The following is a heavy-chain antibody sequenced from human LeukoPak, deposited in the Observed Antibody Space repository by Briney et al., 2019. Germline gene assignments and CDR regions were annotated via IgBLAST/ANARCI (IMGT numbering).Heavy chain of an antibody. D-gene: IGHD3-22*01. J-gene: IGHJ5*02. CDR3: AKDLHTSGSP. Sequence: GGSLRLSCAASGFTFSSYGMHWVRQAPGKGLEWVAAISYDGSNKYYADSVKGRFTISRDNSKNTLYLQMNSLRTEDTAVYYCAKDLHTSGSPWGQGTLVTVSS. CDR2: ISYDGSNK. CDR1: GFTFSSYG. V-gene: IGHV3-30*18.